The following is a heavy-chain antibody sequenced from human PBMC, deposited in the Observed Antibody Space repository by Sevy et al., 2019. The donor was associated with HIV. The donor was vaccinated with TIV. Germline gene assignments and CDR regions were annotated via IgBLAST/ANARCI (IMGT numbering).Heavy chain of an antibody. V-gene: IGHV1-24*01. D-gene: IGHD3-22*01. CDR1: GSTLSRLS. Sequence: ASVKVSCKVSGSTLSRLSMHWVRQVPGKGLEWMASFDPEDGETIYARKFQGRVTMTEDTSTDTAYMELSSLRSEDTAVYYCATTKDYYESYGSPFDYWGQGTLVTVSS. CDR3: ATTKDYYESYGSPFDY. J-gene: IGHJ4*02. CDR2: FDPEDGET.